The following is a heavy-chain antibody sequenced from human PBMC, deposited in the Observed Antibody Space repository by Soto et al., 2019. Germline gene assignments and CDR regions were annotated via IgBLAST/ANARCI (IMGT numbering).Heavy chain of an antibody. CDR1: GFTFTSSA. CDR2: IVVGSGNT. V-gene: IGHV1-58*01. Sequence: QMQLVQSGPEVKKPGTSVKVSCKASGFTFTSSAVQWVRQARGQRLEWIGWIVVGSGNTNYAQKFQERVTITRDMXXSTAYMELSSLSSEDTAVYYCAAAVTTYYYYGMDVWGQGTTVTVSS. J-gene: IGHJ6*02. CDR3: AAAVTTYYYYGMDV. D-gene: IGHD4-17*01.